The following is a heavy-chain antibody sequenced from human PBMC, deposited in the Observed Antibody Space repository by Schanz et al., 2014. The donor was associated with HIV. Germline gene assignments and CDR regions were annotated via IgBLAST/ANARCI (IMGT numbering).Heavy chain of an antibody. CDR3: AKDRSSSTYKYNGLDV. D-gene: IGHD6-6*01. CDR1: GFAVSSNF. Sequence: EVQLVESGGGLIQRGGSLRLSCAASGFAVSSNFLNWVRQTPGKGLEWVSFTSSDGTTYYADSVKGRFTISRDDSKNTLYLQMNRLRAEDTTVYYCAKDRSSSTYKYNGLDVWGQGTTVTVSS. J-gene: IGHJ6*02. V-gene: IGHV3-66*03. CDR2: TSSDGTT.